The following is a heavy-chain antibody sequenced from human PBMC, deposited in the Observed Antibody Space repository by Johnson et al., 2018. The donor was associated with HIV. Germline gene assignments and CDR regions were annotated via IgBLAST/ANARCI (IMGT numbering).Heavy chain of an antibody. V-gene: IGHV3-23*04. J-gene: IGHJ3*02. D-gene: IGHD3-16*01. CDR1: GFTFSSYA. CDR3: TTGLMSAFDM. Sequence: MQLVESGGGLVQPGGSLRLSCAASGFTFSSYAMSWVRQAPGKGLEWVSAISGSGGSTYYADSVKGRFTISRDNAKNTLYLQMDSLRAEDTAVYYCTTGLMSAFDMWGQGTMVTVSS. CDR2: ISGSGGST.